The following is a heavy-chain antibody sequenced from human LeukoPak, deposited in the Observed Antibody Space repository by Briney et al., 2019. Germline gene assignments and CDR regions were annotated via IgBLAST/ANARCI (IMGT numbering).Heavy chain of an antibody. J-gene: IGHJ5*02. CDR1: GGSISSSY. CDR3: ARHDPGWFDT. Sequence: PPETLSLTCTVSGGSISSSYWSWIRQPPVKRLEWIGYIHYSGSTNYNPSLKSRATISVDTSKPHFSLKLSSATATDTAAYYCARHDPGWFDTWGQGTLVTVSS. CDR2: IHYSGST. D-gene: IGHD7-27*01. V-gene: IGHV4-59*08.